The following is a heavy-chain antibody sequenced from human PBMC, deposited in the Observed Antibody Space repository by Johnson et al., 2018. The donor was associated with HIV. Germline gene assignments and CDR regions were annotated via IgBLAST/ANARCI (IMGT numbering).Heavy chain of an antibody. Sequence: VQLVESGGGLVQPGGSLRLSCAASGFTFSSYAMHWVRQAPGKGLEYVSAISSNGGSTYYANSVKGRFTISRDNSKNTLYLQMNSLRAEDTALYYCAREEVVAANAFDIWGQGTMVTVSS. J-gene: IGHJ3*02. CDR1: GFTFSSYA. CDR3: AREEVVAANAFDI. D-gene: IGHD2-15*01. V-gene: IGHV3-64*01. CDR2: ISSNGGST.